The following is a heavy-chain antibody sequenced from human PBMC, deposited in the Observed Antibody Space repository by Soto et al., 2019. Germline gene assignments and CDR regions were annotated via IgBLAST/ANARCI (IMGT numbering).Heavy chain of an antibody. CDR2: IYTRRST. CDR1: GGSISSYY. V-gene: IGHV4-4*07. D-gene: IGHD1-26*01. CDR3: ARGRSGSYSFFDYYYCMDV. Sequence: SETLSLTCTVSGGSISSYYWSWIRQPAGKGLEWIGRIYTRRSTTYNPSLKSRVTMSVDTSKNQFSLKLSSVTAADTAVYYCARGRSGSYSFFDYYYCMDVWGQGTTVTVSS. J-gene: IGHJ6*02.